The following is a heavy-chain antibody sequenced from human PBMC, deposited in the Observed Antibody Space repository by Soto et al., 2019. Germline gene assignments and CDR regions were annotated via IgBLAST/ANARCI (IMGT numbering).Heavy chain of an antibody. CDR2: IKNRADGGTT. CDR1: GITFTNAW. Sequence: PGGSLRLSCAASGITFTNAWMSWVRQAPGKGLEWVGRIKNRADGGTTDYAAPVRGRFTISRDDSKNTLLLQMNSLEAEDTAVYYCTTDPGDYEDFWGQGTLVTVS. CDR3: TTDPGDYEDF. D-gene: IGHD4-17*01. J-gene: IGHJ4*02. V-gene: IGHV3-15*01.